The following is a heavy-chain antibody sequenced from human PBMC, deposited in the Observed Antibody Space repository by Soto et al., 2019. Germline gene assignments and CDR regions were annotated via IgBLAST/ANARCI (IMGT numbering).Heavy chain of an antibody. Sequence: GASVKVSCKASGYTFTSYDINWVRQATGQGLEWMGWMNPNSGNTGYAQKFQGRVTMTRNTSISTAYMELSSLRSDDTAVYYCARDHYYDSSYWFDPWGQGTLVTVSS. CDR1: GYTFTSYD. V-gene: IGHV1-8*01. D-gene: IGHD3-22*01. CDR3: ARDHYYDSSYWFDP. CDR2: MNPNSGNT. J-gene: IGHJ5*02.